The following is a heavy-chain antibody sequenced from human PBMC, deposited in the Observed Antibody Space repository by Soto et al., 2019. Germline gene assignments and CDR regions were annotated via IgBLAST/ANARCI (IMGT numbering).Heavy chain of an antibody. V-gene: IGHV4-59*08. Sequence: QVQLQESGPGLVKPSETLSLTCTVSGGSISSYYWSWIRQPPGKGLEWIGYIYYSGSTNYNPSLKSRVTISVDTSKNQFSLKLSSVTAADXAVXXXARRYGSCFDYWGQGTLVTVSS. J-gene: IGHJ4*02. D-gene: IGHD5-18*01. CDR1: GGSISSYY. CDR2: IYYSGST. CDR3: ARRYGSCFDY.